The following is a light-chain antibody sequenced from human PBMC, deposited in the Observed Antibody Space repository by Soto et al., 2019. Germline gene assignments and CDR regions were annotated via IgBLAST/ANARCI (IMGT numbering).Light chain of an antibody. CDR2: GAS. CDR1: QSVSSSY. V-gene: IGKV3-20*01. Sequence: EIVLTQSPGTLSLSPGERATLSCRASQSVSSSYLAWYQQKPDQAPRLLIYGASSRATGIPDRFSGSGSGTDFTLTISRLEPEDFAVYYCHQYGSSPPTFGQGTKVEVK. J-gene: IGKJ1*01. CDR3: HQYGSSPPT.